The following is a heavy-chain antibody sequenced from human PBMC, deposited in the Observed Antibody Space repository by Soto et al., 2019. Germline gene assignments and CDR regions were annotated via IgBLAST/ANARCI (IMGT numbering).Heavy chain of an antibody. CDR3: ARPGHYYYYYMDV. Sequence: EVQLVESGGGLVKPGGSLRLSCAASGFTFSSYSMNWVRQAPGKGLEWVSSISSSSSYIYYADSVKGRFTISRDNAKNTPYLQMNSLRADDTAVYYGARPGHYYYYYMDVWGKGTTVTVSS. J-gene: IGHJ6*03. V-gene: IGHV3-21*01. CDR1: GFTFSSYS. CDR2: ISSSSSYI.